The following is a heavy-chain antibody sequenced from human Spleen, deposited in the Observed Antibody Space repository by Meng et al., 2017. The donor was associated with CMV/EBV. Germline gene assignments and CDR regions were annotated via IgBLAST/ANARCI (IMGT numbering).Heavy chain of an antibody. V-gene: IGHV1-2*06. J-gene: IGHJ4*02. CDR2: INPNSGCT. CDR1: AFTLTGHY. Sequence: QLQLVQSGAEVKKPGASVKVSCKASAFTLTGHYIHWMRQAPGQGLEWMGRINPNSGCTDYAQKFQCRVTMTRDTSISTIYVELSRLRSDDTAVYYCARDNYGAGSRGSFDYWGQGTLVTVSS. CDR3: ARDNYGAGSRGSFDY. D-gene: IGHD3-10*01.